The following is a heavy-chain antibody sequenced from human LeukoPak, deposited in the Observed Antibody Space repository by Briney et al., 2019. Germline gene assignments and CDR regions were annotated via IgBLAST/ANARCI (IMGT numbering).Heavy chain of an antibody. CDR3: ARGGGYCSGGNCYEFDY. CDR2: ISAYNSNT. D-gene: IGHD2-15*01. J-gene: IGHJ4*02. V-gene: IGHV1-18*01. CDR1: GYTFNSYG. Sequence: ASVTVSFKASGYTFNSYGFSWVRQAPGQGLEWMGWISAYNSNTNYAQKLQGRVTMSTDTSTSTAYMELRSLRSDDTAVYYCARGGGYCSGGNCYEFDYWGQGTLVTVSS.